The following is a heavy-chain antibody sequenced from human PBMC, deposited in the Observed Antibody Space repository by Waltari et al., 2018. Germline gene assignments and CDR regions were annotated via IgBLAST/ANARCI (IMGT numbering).Heavy chain of an antibody. CDR3: ARSGDYYGSGSRFRRTDWYFDY. CDR1: GYSISSGYY. J-gene: IGHJ4*02. V-gene: IGHV4-38-2*02. Sequence: QVQLQESGPGLVKPSETLSLTCTVSGYSISSGYYWGWIRQPPGKGLEWFGSIYHSGSTCYNPSLKSRVTISVDTSKNQFSLKLSSVTAADTAVYYCARSGDYYGSGSRFRRTDWYFDYWGQGTLVTVSS. D-gene: IGHD3-10*01. CDR2: IYHSGST.